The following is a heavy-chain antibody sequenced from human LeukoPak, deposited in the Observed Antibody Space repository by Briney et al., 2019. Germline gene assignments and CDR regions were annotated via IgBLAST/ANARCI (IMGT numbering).Heavy chain of an antibody. D-gene: IGHD6-19*01. CDR2: ISSSSSYI. V-gene: IGHV3-21*01. J-gene: IGHJ6*03. Sequence: GGSLRLSCAASGFTFSSYSMNWLRQAPGKGLEGVSSISSSSSYIYYADSVKGRFTISRDNAKNSLYLQMNSLRAEDTAVYYCARDGIAVAGAYYYYYYMDVWGKGTTVTVSS. CDR3: ARDGIAVAGAYYYYYYMDV. CDR1: GFTFSSYS.